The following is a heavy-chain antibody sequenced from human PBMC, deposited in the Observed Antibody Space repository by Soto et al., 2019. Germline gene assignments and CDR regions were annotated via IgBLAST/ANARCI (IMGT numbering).Heavy chain of an antibody. V-gene: IGHV3-48*01. D-gene: IGHD3-22*01. Sequence: GSLRLSCEASGFTFRNYKMNWVRQAPGKGLEWVSQISIGSSSMDYADSVKGRFTISRDNAKNSLYLQMNSLGAEDTAVYFCARDQLYYYDSFGRPLYGLDIWGQGTMVTVSSGKKDVFGGNSDYYSTMDVWGQGTTVTVSS. CDR1: GFTFRNYK. J-gene: IGHJ6*02. CDR3: ARDQLYYYDSFGRPLYGLDIWGQGTMVTVSSGKKDVFGGNSDYYSTMDV. CDR2: ISIGSSSM.